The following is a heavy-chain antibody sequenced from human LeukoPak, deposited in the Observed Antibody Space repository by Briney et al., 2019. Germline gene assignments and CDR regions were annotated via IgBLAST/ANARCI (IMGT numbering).Heavy chain of an antibody. CDR2: IKQDGSEK. CDR1: GFTFSSYW. D-gene: IGHD6-19*01. V-gene: IGHV3-7*01. CDR3: AGQVAVGYIAVAGNFDY. Sequence: GGSLRLSCAASGFTFSSYWMSWVRQAPGKGLEWVANIKQDGSEKYYVDSVKGRFTISRDNAKNSLYLQMNSLRAEDTAVYYCAGQVAVGYIAVAGNFDYWGQGTLVTVSS. J-gene: IGHJ4*02.